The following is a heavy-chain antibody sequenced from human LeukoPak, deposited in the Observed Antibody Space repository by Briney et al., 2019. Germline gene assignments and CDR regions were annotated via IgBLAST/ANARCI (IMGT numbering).Heavy chain of an antibody. Sequence: PSETLSLTCNVSGGSISSSSYYWGWIRQPPGKGLEWIGSIYHSGSTYYNPSLKSRVTISVDTSKNQFSLKLSSVTAADTAVYYCARVVVSYGSGYFDYWGQGTLVTVSS. V-gene: IGHV4-39*07. J-gene: IGHJ4*02. CDR3: ARVVVSYGSGYFDY. CDR1: GGSISSSSYY. D-gene: IGHD3-10*01. CDR2: IYHSGST.